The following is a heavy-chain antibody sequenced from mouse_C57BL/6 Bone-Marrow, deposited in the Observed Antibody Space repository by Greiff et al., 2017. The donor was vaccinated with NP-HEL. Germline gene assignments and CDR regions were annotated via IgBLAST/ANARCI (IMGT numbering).Heavy chain of an antibody. CDR2: IYPGNSDT. CDR3: TRRGIYAMDY. J-gene: IGHJ4*01. CDR1: GYTFTSYW. Sequence: EVQLQQSGTVLARPGASVKMSCKTSGYTFTSYWMHWVKQRPGQGLEWIGAIYPGNSDTSYNQKFKGKAKLTVVTAACSPYMVLFSLTNGDSAVYYCTRRGIYAMDYWGQGTSVTVSS. V-gene: IGHV1-5*01.